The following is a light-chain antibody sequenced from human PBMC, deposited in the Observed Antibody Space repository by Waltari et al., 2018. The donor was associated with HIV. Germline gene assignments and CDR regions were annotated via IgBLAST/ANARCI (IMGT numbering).Light chain of an antibody. CDR2: PNI. CDR1: GSNIGSNP. CDR3: AVWDDSLRSVL. V-gene: IGLV1-44*01. Sequence: QSVLSQPPSASGTPGQRVNISCSGGGSNIGSNPVTWYRQFPGEAPKLLIYPNIQRPSRVPDRFSGSKSGTSASLAISGLQSEDEADFYCAVWDDSLRSVLFGGGTRLTVL. J-gene: IGLJ3*02.